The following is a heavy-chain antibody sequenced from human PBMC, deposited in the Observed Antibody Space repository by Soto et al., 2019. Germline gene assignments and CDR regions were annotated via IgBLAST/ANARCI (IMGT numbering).Heavy chain of an antibody. Sequence: QITLDESGPPLVKPTQTLTQTCTFSGFSLGTSGVAVGWIRKPPGKALVWLAIIYWDDDKHYRPSLRLRLTITKATSKNQVVLTMTNLDPVDTATYYCSHMGVAGTLYSFAYWGQGTLVTFSS. D-gene: IGHD6-19*01. CDR3: SHMGVAGTLYSFAY. V-gene: IGHV2-5*02. CDR2: IYWDDDK. J-gene: IGHJ4*02. CDR1: GFSLGTSGVA.